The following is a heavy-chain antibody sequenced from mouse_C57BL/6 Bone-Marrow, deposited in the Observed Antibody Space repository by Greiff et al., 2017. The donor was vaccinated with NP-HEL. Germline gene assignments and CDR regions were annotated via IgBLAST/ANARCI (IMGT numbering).Heavy chain of an antibody. CDR1: GYTFTSYG. D-gene: IGHD1-1*01. CDR2: IYPRSGNT. CDR3: ARRHYYGSSLDY. J-gene: IGHJ2*01. Sequence: QVHVKQSGAELARPGASVKLSCKASGYTFTSYGISWVKQRTGQGLEWIGEIYPRSGNTYYNEKFKGKATLTADKSSSTAYMELRSLTSEDSAVYFCARRHYYGSSLDYWGQGTTLTVSS. V-gene: IGHV1-81*01.